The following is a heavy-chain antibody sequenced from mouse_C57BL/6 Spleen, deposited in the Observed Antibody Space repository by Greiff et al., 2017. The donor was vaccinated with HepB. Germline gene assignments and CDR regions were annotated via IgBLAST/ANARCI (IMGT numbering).Heavy chain of an antibody. V-gene: IGHV1-64*01. D-gene: IGHD1-1*01. J-gene: IGHJ2*01. CDR3: ASITTVAEGY. Sequence: QVQLKQPGAELVKPGASVKLSCKASGYTFTSYWMHWVKQRPGQGLEWIGMIHPNSGSTNYNEKFKSKATLTVDKSSSTAYMQLSSLTSEDAAVYYCASITTVAEGYWGQGTTLTVSS. CDR2: IHPNSGST. CDR1: GYTFTSYW.